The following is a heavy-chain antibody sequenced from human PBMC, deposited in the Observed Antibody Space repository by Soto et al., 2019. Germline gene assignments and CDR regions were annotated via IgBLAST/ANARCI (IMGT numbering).Heavy chain of an antibody. V-gene: IGHV4-59*08. Sequence: LEPQSLTCTVTDSSISSYYWSWIRQPPGKGLEHIGYIYFSGSANYNPSLKSRLTISLDTSKNQLSLKLSSVTAADTAVYYCARHIASQSCSGGSCFGPFDYWGQGTLVTVSS. J-gene: IGHJ4*02. CDR2: IYFSGSA. CDR1: DSSISSYY. CDR3: ARHIASQSCSGGSCFGPFDY. D-gene: IGHD2-15*01.